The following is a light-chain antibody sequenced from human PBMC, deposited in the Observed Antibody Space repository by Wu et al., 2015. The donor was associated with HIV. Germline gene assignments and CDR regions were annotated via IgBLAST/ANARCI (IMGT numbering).Light chain of an antibody. CDR3: QQLNSFPLT. CDR1: QDIATY. J-gene: IGKJ5*01. CDR2: DAS. V-gene: IGKV1-9*01. Sequence: EDRVTITCRASQDIATYLAWYQQIPGKAPRVLIYDASTLQTGVSSRFSGSGSGAEFTLSISGLQREDFAIYYCQQLNSFPLTFGHGARLEIK.